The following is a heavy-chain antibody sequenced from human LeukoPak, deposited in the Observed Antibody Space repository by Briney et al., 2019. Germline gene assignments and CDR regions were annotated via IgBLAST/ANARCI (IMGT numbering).Heavy chain of an antibody. CDR2: VSGNGVNT. V-gene: IGHV3-43*02. Sequence: GGSLRLSCAASGFTFDNFAMHWVRQTPGKGLEWVSLVSGNGVNTYYADSVKGRFTISRDNSKNSLYLQMNSLRTEGTALYFCTKDSSSLWYFDFWGQGALVTVSS. J-gene: IGHJ4*02. CDR1: GFTFDNFA. D-gene: IGHD6-13*01. CDR3: TKDSSSLWYFDF.